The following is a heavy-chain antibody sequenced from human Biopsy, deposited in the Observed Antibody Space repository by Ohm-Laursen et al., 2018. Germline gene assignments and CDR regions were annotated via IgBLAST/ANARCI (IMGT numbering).Heavy chain of an antibody. Sequence: SLRLSCAASGFIFSRYWMNWVRQTPEKGLEWVANMNQDGSEGHYVDSVKGRFTISRDNSKSSLYLQMNSLRDEDTAVYYCARGPSGTAAGRFASWGQGTLVTVSS. CDR2: MNQDGSEG. D-gene: IGHD6-13*01. CDR1: GFIFSRYW. J-gene: IGHJ4*02. V-gene: IGHV3-7*04. CDR3: ARGPSGTAAGRFAS.